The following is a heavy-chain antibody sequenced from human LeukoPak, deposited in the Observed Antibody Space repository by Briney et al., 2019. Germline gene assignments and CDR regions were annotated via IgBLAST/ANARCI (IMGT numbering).Heavy chain of an antibody. D-gene: IGHD6-6*01. CDR1: GYTFTSYG. J-gene: IGHJ6*03. CDR2: ISAYTGNT. V-gene: IGHV1-18*01. Sequence: ATVKVSCKASGYTFTSYGISWVRQAPGQGLEWMGWISAYTGNTNYAQKLQGRVTMTTDTSTSTAYMELRSLRFDDTAVYYCARDRPSIAARPLPYYFYYYMDVWGKGTTVTVSS. CDR3: ARDRPSIAARPLPYYFYYYMDV.